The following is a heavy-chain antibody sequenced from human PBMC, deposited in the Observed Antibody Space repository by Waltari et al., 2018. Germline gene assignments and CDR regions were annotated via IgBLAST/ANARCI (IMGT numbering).Heavy chain of an antibody. CDR1: GFTFRRSW. Sequence: EVQLVESGGGLVQPGGSLRLSCAAAGFTFRRSWMSWVRQAHGKGVEWVAKIKEDGSEKDYGDSVKGRFTISRDNAKNSLYLQMDSLRAEDTAVYYCATMGVGRFDYWGQGTLVTVSS. CDR3: ATMGVGRFDY. V-gene: IGHV3-7*02. CDR2: IKEDGSEK. D-gene: IGHD2-8*01. J-gene: IGHJ4*02.